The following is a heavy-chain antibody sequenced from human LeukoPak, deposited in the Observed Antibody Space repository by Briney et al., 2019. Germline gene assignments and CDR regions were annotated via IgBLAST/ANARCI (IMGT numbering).Heavy chain of an antibody. CDR2: ISDSGGST. D-gene: IGHD6-13*01. J-gene: IGHJ2*01. Sequence: PGGSLRLSCTASGFTFSSYAMSWVRQAPGKGLEWVSTISDSGGSTSYADSGKGRFTSSRDNCTNTVNLQMNSLRGEETAVYYRARGGAGTGRYFDLWGRGTLVTVCS. V-gene: IGHV3-23*01. CDR3: ARGGAGTGRYFDL. CDR1: GFTFSSYA.